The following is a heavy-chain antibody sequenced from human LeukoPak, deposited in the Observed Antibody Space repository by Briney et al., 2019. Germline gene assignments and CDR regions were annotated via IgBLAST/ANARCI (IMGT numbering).Heavy chain of an antibody. CDR2: TYYSGST. CDR1: GGSISSGGNY. D-gene: IGHD1-1*01. CDR3: ARERNGEAFDY. Sequence: PSETLSLTCTVSGGSISSGGNYWSWIRQHPGKGLEWIGYTYYSGSTYYNPSLKSRVTISVDTSKNQFSLKLSSVTAADTAVYYCARERNGEAFDYWGQGTLVTVSS. J-gene: IGHJ4*02. V-gene: IGHV4-31*03.